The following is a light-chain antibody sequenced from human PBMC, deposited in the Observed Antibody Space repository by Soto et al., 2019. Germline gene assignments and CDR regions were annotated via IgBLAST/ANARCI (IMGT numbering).Light chain of an antibody. Sequence: QSALTQPASASGSPGQSITISCTGISSDVGGYNYVSWYQQHPGKAPKLMIYNVTNRPSGVSNRFSGSKSGNTASLTISGLQAEDEADYYCSSYTSSRSYVFGIGTKVTVL. CDR2: NVT. CDR1: SSDVGGYNY. V-gene: IGLV2-14*01. J-gene: IGLJ1*01. CDR3: SSYTSSRSYV.